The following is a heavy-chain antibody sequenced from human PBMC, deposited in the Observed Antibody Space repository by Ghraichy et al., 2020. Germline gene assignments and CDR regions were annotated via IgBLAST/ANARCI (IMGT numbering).Heavy chain of an antibody. CDR1: AFTFSDYY. J-gene: IGHJ6*02. CDR3: ARGSPHYYSGMDV. Sequence: GGSLRLSCAASAFTFSDYYMSWIRQAPGKGLEWVSYISSSGSYTNYADSVKGRFTISRDNAKNSLYLQMNSLRADDTGVYYCARGSPHYYSGMDVWGQGTTFTVSS. CDR2: ISSSGSYT. V-gene: IGHV3-11*06. D-gene: IGHD6-13*01.